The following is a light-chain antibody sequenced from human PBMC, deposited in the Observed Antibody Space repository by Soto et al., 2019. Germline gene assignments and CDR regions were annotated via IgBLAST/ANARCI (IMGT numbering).Light chain of an antibody. CDR1: NGHTTYA. Sequence: QPVLTQSPSACASLEASVKLTCSLSNGHTTYAIAWHQQQPEKGPRYLMKLNSDGSHNKGDGIPDRFSGSSSGAERYLTISSLQSEDEADYYCQTWGTGIHVVFGGGTKLTVL. V-gene: IGLV4-69*01. CDR3: QTWGTGIHVV. CDR2: LNSDGSH. J-gene: IGLJ2*01.